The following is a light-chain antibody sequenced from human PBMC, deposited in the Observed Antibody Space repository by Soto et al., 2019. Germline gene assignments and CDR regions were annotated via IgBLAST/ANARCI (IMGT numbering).Light chain of an antibody. J-gene: IGKJ4*01. Sequence: DIQLTQSPSTLSASVGDRVTITCRASQSLSDWLAWYQQIPGIAPKLLSYRASSLEDGVQSRFNGSGSGTEFTINISSLQPDDFATYYCQQYDTYPLTFGGGTKVEIK. V-gene: IGKV1-5*03. CDR3: QQYDTYPLT. CDR2: RAS. CDR1: QSLSDW.